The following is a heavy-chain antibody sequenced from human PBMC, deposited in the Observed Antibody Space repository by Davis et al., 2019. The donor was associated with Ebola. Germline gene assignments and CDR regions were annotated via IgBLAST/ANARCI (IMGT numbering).Heavy chain of an antibody. Sequence: GESLKISYAASGFTFSSYWMSWVRQAPGKGLEWVANIKQDGSEKYYVDSVKGRFTISRDNAKNSLYLQMNSLRAEDTAVYYCARDATYYDFWSGYKDYWGQGTLVTVSS. CDR1: GFTFSSYW. CDR2: IKQDGSEK. CDR3: ARDATYYDFWSGYKDY. V-gene: IGHV3-7*03. D-gene: IGHD3-3*01. J-gene: IGHJ4*02.